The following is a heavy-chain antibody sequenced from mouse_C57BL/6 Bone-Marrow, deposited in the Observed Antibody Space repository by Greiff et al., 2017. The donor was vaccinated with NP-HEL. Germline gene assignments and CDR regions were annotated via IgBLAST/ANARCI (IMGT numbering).Heavy chain of an antibody. D-gene: IGHD2-2*01. CDR1: GFTFSSYA. V-gene: IGHV5-4*01. CDR2: ISDGGSYT. J-gene: IGHJ2*01. CDR3: ARDEVNGDY. Sequence: EVKLVESGGGLVKPGGSLKLSCAASGFTFSSYAMSWVRQTPEKRLEWVATISDGGSYTYYPDNVKGRFTISRDNAKNNLYLQMSHLKSEDTAMYYCARDEVNGDYWGQGTTLTVSS.